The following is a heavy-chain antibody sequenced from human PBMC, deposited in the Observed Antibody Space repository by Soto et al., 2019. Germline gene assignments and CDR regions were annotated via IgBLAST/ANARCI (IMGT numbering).Heavy chain of an antibody. CDR3: ARDYRGYYYDSSGYYYNDAFDI. V-gene: IGHV4-30-4*01. CDR2: IYYSGST. D-gene: IGHD3-22*01. J-gene: IGHJ3*02. Sequence: SETLSHTCTVSGCAISTVDDHCSWIRHPPWNCLEWIGYIYYSGSTYYNPSLKSRVTISVDTSKNQFSLKLSSVTAADTAVYYCARDYRGYYYDSSGYYYNDAFDIWGQGTMVT. CDR1: GCAISTVDDH.